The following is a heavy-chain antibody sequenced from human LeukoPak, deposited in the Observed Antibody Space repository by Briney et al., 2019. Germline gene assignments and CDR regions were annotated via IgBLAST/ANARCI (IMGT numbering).Heavy chain of an antibody. V-gene: IGHV4-39*07. J-gene: IGHJ6*03. CDR3: ARGCPDAVPAAMYSYYYYMDV. CDR1: GGSISSSSYY. D-gene: IGHD2-2*01. CDR2: INHSGST. Sequence: SETLSLTCTVSGGSISSSSYYWGWIRQPPGKGLEWIGEINHSGSTNYNPSLKSRVTISVDTSKNQFSLKLSSVTAADTAVYYCARGCPDAVPAAMYSYYYYMDVWGKGTTVTVSS.